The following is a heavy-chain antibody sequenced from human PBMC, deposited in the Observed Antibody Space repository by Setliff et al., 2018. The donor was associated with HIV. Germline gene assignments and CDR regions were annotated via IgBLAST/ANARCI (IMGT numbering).Heavy chain of an antibody. J-gene: IGHJ3*02. D-gene: IGHD2-21*02. V-gene: IGHV1-3*01. CDR1: GYTFTSYA. Sequence: ASVKVSCKASGYTFTSYAIHWVRQAPGQRLEWMGWINPGNGNTKYSQKFQGRVTITRDTSATTAYMELSSLRSEDTAIFYRAREPIGGDDAFDIWGQGTMVTVSS. CDR2: INPGNGNT. CDR3: AREPIGGDDAFDI.